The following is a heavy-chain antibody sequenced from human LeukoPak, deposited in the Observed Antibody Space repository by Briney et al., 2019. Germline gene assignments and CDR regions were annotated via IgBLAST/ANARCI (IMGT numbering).Heavy chain of an antibody. D-gene: IGHD3-10*01. J-gene: IGHJ4*02. CDR2: IYYSGST. CDR3: ARDRAPIDY. Sequence: SETLSLTCTVSGGSISSYYWSWIRQPPGKGLEWIGYIYYSGSTNYNPSLKSRVTISVDTSKNQFSLKLSSVTAADTAVYYCARDRAPIDYWGQGTLVTVSS. V-gene: IGHV4-59*01. CDR1: GGSISSYY.